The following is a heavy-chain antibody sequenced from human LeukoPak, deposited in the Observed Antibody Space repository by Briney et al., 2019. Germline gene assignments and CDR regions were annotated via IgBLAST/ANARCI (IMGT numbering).Heavy chain of an antibody. CDR2: ISGSGGST. CDR3: AKVLRYFMDV. D-gene: IGHD3-9*01. J-gene: IGHJ6*02. CDR1: GLTFSSYI. Sequence: PGGSLRLSCAASGLTFSSYIMSWVRLAPGKGLEWVSTISGSGGSTYYADSVKGRFTISRDNSKNTLYLQMNSLRAEDTAVYYCAKVLRYFMDVWGQGTTVTVSS. V-gene: IGHV3-23*01.